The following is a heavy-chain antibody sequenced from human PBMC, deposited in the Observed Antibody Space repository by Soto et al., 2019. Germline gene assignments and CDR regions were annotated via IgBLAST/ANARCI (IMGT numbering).Heavy chain of an antibody. CDR3: ARTCITMVRGVIDWFDP. Sequence: SETLSLTCTVSGGSISSGGYYWSWIRQHPGKGLEWIGYIYYSGSTYYNPSLKSRFTISVDTSKIQFSLKLSFLTAADTAVFYCARTCITMVRGVIDWFDPWGQGTLVTVSS. CDR1: GGSISSGGYY. D-gene: IGHD3-10*01. V-gene: IGHV4-31*03. CDR2: IYYSGST. J-gene: IGHJ5*02.